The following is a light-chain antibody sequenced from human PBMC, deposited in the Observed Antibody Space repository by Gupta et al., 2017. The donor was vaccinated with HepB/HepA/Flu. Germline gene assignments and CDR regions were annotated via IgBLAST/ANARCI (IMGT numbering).Light chain of an antibody. Sequence: DIVLTQSPATLSLSPRERATLSCRASQSVSSYLAWYQQKPGQAPRLLIYDASNRATGIPARCSGSGSGTDFTLTISSLEPEDFAVYYCQQRSNWPLTFGGGTKVEIK. V-gene: IGKV3-11*01. J-gene: IGKJ4*01. CDR1: QSVSSY. CDR3: QQRSNWPLT. CDR2: DAS.